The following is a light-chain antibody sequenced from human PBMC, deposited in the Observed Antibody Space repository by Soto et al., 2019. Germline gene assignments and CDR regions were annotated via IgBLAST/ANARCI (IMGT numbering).Light chain of an antibody. V-gene: IGKV1-39*01. CDR1: PTIRTY. J-gene: IGKJ4*01. Sequence: DIQMAQSLPSLSSSVGDSVIITCRASPTIRTYLHWYQQKPGKAPNLLIYSASNLQSGVPSRFSGSGSGTDFTLTISSLQPEDSGTYYCQQTYSTLVSFGGGTKVEIK. CDR3: QQTYSTLVS. CDR2: SAS.